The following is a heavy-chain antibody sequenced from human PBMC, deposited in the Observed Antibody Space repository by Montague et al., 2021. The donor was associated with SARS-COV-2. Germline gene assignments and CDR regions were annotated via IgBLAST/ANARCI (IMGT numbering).Heavy chain of an antibody. Sequence: SETLSLTCAVSGGSISSSNWWSWVRQPPGKGLEWIGEIHHSGSTNYNPSLKSRATMSVDRSKNHSSLMLTSVTAAATAMYYCASGGHGGWTGYYFDYWGQGTLVTVSS. CDR1: GGSISSSNW. D-gene: IGHD6-19*01. V-gene: IGHV4-4*02. J-gene: IGHJ4*02. CDR3: ASGGHGGWTGYYFDY. CDR2: IHHSGST.